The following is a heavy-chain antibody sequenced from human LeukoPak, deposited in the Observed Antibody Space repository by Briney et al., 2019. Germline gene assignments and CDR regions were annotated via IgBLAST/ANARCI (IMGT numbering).Heavy chain of an antibody. D-gene: IGHD6-6*01. V-gene: IGHV3-23*01. J-gene: IGHJ6*03. CDR2: ISAGAGTT. CDR3: AKDLWEYSTSSGYDMDV. CDR1: GFTFTSHA. Sequence: LTGGSLRLFCAASGFTFTSHAMTWARHAPGEWLEWLSCISAGAGTTYYTDSVKGRFTISRDNSKSKVYLQMNSMRAEDTAVYYCAKDLWEYSTSSGYDMDVWGRGTTVTVSS.